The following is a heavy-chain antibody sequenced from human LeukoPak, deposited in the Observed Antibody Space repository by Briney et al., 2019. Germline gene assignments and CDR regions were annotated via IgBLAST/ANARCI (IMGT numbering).Heavy chain of an antibody. CDR2: IYYSGST. CDR1: GGSISSGGYY. CDR3: ARGDYGGNPGNY. Sequence: SETLSLTCTVSGGSISSGGYYWSWIRQHPGKGLEWIGYIYYSGSTYYNPSLKSRVTISVDTSKNQFSLKLSSVTAADTAVYYCARGDYGGNPGNYWGQGTLATVSS. D-gene: IGHD4-23*01. V-gene: IGHV4-31*03. J-gene: IGHJ4*02.